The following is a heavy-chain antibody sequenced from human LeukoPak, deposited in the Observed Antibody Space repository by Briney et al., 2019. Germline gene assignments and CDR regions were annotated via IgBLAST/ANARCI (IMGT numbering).Heavy chain of an antibody. J-gene: IGHJ4*02. V-gene: IGHV1-2*02. D-gene: IGHD3-10*01. CDR1: GYIFTGYY. CDR3: ARGAAAVHSGDHFDY. CDR2: INPNSGGT. Sequence: GASVKVSCKASGYIFTGYYMHWVRQAPGQGLEWMGWINPNSGGTNSAQKFQGRVTMTRDTSISTAYMELSRLRSDDTAVYYCARGAAAVHSGDHFDYWGQGTLVTVSS.